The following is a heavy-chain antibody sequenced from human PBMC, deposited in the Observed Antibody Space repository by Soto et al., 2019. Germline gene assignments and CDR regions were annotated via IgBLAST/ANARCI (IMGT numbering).Heavy chain of an antibody. CDR1: GGSISSGGFS. J-gene: IGHJ5*02. D-gene: IGHD5-12*01. Sequence: PSETLSLTCTVSGGSISSGGFSLRWIRQPPGKGLEWIGYIYDGGPTHHSPSLKSRVTISLDTSRNQVSLRLSSVTAADTAVYYCARGDRWLQPIRGWFDPWGLGTLVTVSS. CDR3: ARGDRWLQPIRGWFDP. CDR2: IYDGGPT. V-gene: IGHV4-30-2*01.